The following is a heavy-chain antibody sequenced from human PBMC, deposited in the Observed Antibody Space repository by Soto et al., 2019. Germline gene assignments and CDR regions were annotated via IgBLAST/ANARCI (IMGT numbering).Heavy chain of an antibody. CDR1: GYSFTNYG. V-gene: IGHV1-18*01. J-gene: IGHJ6*03. Sequence: QDQLVQSGVEVKKPGASVKVSCKASGYSFTNYGITWVRQAPGQGFEWMGWISAYNGNTNYAQKFRGRVTMTTDPSTSTAYLELRSLRSDDTAVYYCARDRGVAPPVAGNTHYYYYMDVWGKGTTVTVSS. D-gene: IGHD6-19*01. CDR3: ARDRGVAPPVAGNTHYYYYMDV. CDR2: ISAYNGNT.